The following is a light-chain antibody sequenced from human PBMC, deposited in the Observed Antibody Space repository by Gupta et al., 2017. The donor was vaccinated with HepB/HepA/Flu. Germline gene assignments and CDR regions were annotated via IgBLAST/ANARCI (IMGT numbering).Light chain of an antibody. J-gene: IGKJ4*01. V-gene: IGKV3-20*01. Sequence: EIVLTQSPGTLSLSPGERGTLSCRASQSVSSTYLAWYQQKPGQAPRLLIYGASSRATGVPDRFSGSGSGTVFTLTISRLDPEDSAVYFCHQYGGSVAFGGGTKVEIK. CDR3: HQYGGSVA. CDR1: QSVSSTY. CDR2: GAS.